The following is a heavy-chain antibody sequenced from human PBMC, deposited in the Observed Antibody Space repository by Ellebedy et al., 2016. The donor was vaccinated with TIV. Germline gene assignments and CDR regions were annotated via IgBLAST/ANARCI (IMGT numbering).Heavy chain of an antibody. CDR3: ARHHGGIAAGSARVFDS. J-gene: IGHJ4*02. CDR1: RVSITDPTYY. V-gene: IGHV4-39*01. Sequence: MPSETLSLTCTVSRVSITDPTYYWAWLRQPPGKGLDWLGTIFHSGTTYKSPALSSQGPMSVDTSRNQFSLDLKSVTAADTAVYYCARHHGGIAAGSARVFDSWGQGTLVIVSS. CDR2: IFHSGTT. D-gene: IGHD6-13*01.